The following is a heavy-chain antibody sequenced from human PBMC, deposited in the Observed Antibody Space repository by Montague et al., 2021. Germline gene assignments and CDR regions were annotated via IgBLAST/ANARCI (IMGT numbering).Heavy chain of an antibody. CDR2: IKQDGSEK. CDR1: GFTFSGSW. CDR3: ATQTVELPADIPGGS. Sequence: SLRLSCAASGFTFSGSWMSWVRQAPGKGLEWVANIKQDGSEKYYVDSVKGRFTISRDNAKNPLYLQMNSLRAEDTALYYCATQTVELPADIPGGSWGQGTLVTVSS. J-gene: IGHJ5*02. V-gene: IGHV3-7*05. D-gene: IGHD2-2*01.